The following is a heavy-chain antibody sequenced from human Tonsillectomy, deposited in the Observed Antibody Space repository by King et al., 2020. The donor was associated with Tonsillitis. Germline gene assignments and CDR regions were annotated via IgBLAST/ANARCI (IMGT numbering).Heavy chain of an antibody. J-gene: IGHJ4*02. CDR1: GYSFNTNW. CDR2: IYPGDSDT. V-gene: IGHV5-51*01. CDR3: ESHPLDYFDY. Sequence: VQLVESGAEVKKPGESLKISCKGSGYSFNTNWIAWVRQMRGKGLEFRGIIYPGDSDTRYSPSFQGQVTISADNSNSTAYLQWSSLKASHTAMYYCESHPLDYFDYWRQGNLVTVSS.